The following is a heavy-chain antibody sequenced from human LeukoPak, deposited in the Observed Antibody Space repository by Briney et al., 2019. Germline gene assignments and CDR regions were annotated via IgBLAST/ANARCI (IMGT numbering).Heavy chain of an antibody. D-gene: IGHD6-13*01. Sequence: SETLSLTCTVSGGSISSSSYYWAWIRQPPGKGLEWIGTIYYSGSTYYNPSLKSRVTISVDTSKNQFSLNLSSVTAADTAVYYCARQDSSWFYYFDYWGQGTLVTVSS. CDR1: GGSISSSSYY. CDR2: IYYSGST. V-gene: IGHV4-39*01. J-gene: IGHJ4*02. CDR3: ARQDSSWFYYFDY.